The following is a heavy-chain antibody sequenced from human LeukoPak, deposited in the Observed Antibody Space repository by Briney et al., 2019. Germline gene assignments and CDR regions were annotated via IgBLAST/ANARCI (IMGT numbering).Heavy chain of an antibody. CDR1: GGSISSYY. D-gene: IGHD6-13*01. J-gene: IGHJ4*02. CDR2: IYYSGST. V-gene: IGHV4-59*08. CDR3: ARSIAAAGTGYFDY. Sequence: SETLSLTCTVSGGSISSYYWSWIRQPPGKGLEWIGYIYYSGSTNYNPSLKSRVTISVDTSKNQFSLKLSSATAADTAVYYCARSIAAAGTGYFDYWGQGTLVTVSS.